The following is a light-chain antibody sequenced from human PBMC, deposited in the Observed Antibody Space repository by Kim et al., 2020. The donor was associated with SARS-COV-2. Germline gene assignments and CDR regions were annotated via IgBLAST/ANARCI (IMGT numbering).Light chain of an antibody. Sequence: VSPGQTASITCSGDKLGDKDASWYQQKPGQSPVVVIFRANRRPSGIPERFSGSNSGNTATLTISGTQAMDEADYYCQAWDSSIYVFGTGTKVTVL. V-gene: IGLV3-1*01. J-gene: IGLJ1*01. CDR3: QAWDSSIYV. CDR1: KLGDKD. CDR2: RAN.